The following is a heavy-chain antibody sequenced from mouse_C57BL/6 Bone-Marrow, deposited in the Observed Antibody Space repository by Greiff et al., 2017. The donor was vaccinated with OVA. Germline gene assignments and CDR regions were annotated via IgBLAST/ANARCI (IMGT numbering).Heavy chain of an antibody. Sequence: EVMLVESGGDLVKPGGSLKLSCAASGFTFSSYGMSWVRQTPDKRLAWVATISSGGRYTYYPDSVKGRFTISRDNAKNTLYLQMSSLKSEDTAMYYCARHGDYGSFFDYWGQGTTLTVSS. CDR2: ISSGGRYT. CDR1: GFTFSSYG. CDR3: ARHGDYGSFFDY. D-gene: IGHD1-1*01. V-gene: IGHV5-6*01. J-gene: IGHJ2*01.